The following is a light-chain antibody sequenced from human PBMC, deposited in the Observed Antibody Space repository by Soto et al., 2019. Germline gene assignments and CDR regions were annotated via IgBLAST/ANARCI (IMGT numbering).Light chain of an antibody. CDR1: QGISSY. CDR3: QQLNSYPLT. CDR2: AAS. J-gene: IGKJ4*01. Sequence: ASQGISSYLTWYQQKTGQAPKILIYAASTLHSGVPSKFSGSGSGTDFTLTISSLQPEDFSTYYCQQLNSYPLTFGGGTKVDIK. V-gene: IGKV1-9*01.